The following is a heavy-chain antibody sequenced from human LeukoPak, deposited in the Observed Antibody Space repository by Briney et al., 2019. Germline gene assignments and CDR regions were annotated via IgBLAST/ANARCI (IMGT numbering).Heavy chain of an antibody. CDR1: GFTFDDYT. D-gene: IGHD6-13*01. CDR3: ARAKGYSSSWGNDY. J-gene: IGHJ4*02. CDR2: ITWDGGST. Sequence: GGSLRLSCAASGFTFDDYTMHWVRQAPGKGLEWVSLITWDGGSTYYADSVKGRFTISRDNSKNSLYLQMNSLRAEDTALYHCARAKGYSSSWGNDYWGQGTLVTVSS. V-gene: IGHV3-43*01.